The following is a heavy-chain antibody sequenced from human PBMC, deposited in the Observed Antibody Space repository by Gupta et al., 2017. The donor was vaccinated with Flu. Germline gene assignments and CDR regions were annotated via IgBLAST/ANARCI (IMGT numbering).Heavy chain of an antibody. D-gene: IGHD6-19*01. V-gene: IGHV4-59*01. CDR2: TSDSGST. J-gene: IGHJ4*02. Sequence: QVQLQESGPGLIKPSETLSLTCTVSGGSISSYYWTWVRQPPGKGLEWIGHTSDSGSTSHNPSFENRVQISLDTSKNSVSLKLSSVTAADTAVYFCARVTSGWSVGPLDHWGQGILVTVSS. CDR3: ARVTSGWSVGPLDH. CDR1: GGSISSYY.